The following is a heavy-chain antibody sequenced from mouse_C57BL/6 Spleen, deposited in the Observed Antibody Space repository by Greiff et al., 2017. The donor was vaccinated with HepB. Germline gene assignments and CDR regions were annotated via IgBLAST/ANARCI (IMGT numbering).Heavy chain of an antibody. CDR3: ARDDYDDPSFAY. V-gene: IGHV1-64*01. D-gene: IGHD2-4*01. CDR2: IHPNSGST. CDR1: GYTFTSYW. Sequence: VQLQQPGAELVKPGASVKLSCKASGYTFTSYWMHWVKQRPGQGLEWIGMIHPNSGSTNYNEKFKSKATLTVDKSSSTAYMQLSSLTSEDSAVYYCARDDYDDPSFAYWGQGTLVTVSA. J-gene: IGHJ3*01.